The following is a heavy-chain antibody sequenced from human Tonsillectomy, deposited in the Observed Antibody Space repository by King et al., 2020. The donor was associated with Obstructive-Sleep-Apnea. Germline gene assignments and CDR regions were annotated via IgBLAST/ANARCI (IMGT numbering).Heavy chain of an antibody. J-gene: IGHJ3*02. D-gene: IGHD1-20*01. CDR2: VVVGSGNT. CDR1: GFTFSSST. Sequence: MQLVQSGPEVMEPGTSVKVPCRASGFTFSSSTMHWVRQARGQRLELIGGVVVGSGNTNYAQKFQERVTITRDMSTRTTYMELSSLRSEDTAVFYCAAEITGTEAFDIWGQGTVVTVSS. V-gene: IGHV1-58*02. CDR3: AAEITGTEAFDI.